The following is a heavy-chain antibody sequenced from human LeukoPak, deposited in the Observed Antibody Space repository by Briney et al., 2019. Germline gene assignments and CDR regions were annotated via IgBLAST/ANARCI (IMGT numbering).Heavy chain of an antibody. V-gene: IGHV3-53*01. J-gene: IGHJ4*02. D-gene: IGHD3-22*01. CDR3: ARVDYDSSGYYLDY. CDR1: GFTVSSNY. Sequence: PGGSLRLSCAASGFTVSSNYMSWVRQAPGKGLEWVSVIYSGGSTYYSDSVKGRFTISRDNSKNTLYLQMNSQRAEDTAVYYCARVDYDSSGYYLDYWGQGTLVTVSS. CDR2: IYSGGST.